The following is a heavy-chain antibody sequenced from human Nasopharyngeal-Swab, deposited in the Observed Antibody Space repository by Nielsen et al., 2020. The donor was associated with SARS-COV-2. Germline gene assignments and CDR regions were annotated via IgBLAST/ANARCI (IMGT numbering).Heavy chain of an antibody. V-gene: IGHV3-73*01. D-gene: IGHD3-22*01. CDR2: IRSKANSYAT. Sequence: WIRQPPGKGLEWVGRIRSKANSYATAYAASVKGRFTISRDDSKNTAYLQMNSLKTEDTAVYYCTRLKYYYDSSGYYDGMDVWGQGTTVTVSS. CDR3: TRLKYYYDSSGYYDGMDV. J-gene: IGHJ6*02.